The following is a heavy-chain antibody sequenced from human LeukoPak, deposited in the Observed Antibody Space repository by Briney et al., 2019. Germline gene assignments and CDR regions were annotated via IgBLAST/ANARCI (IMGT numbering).Heavy chain of an antibody. CDR3: ARGLHGDYGYFDY. Sequence: SVKVSCKPSGYTFTDYGISWVRQAPGQGLEWMGGVIPMFATANYAPKFQDRVTITADESTSTAYMELRSLRSEDTAVYHCARGLHGDYGYFDYWGQGTLVTVSS. CDR2: VIPMFATA. J-gene: IGHJ4*02. D-gene: IGHD4-17*01. CDR1: GYTFTDYG. V-gene: IGHV1-69*13.